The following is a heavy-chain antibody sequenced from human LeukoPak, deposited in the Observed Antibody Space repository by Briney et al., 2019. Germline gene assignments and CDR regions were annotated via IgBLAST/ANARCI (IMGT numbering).Heavy chain of an antibody. J-gene: IGHJ4*02. V-gene: IGHV3-21*01. CDR3: AREGDSSGYYFIDY. CDR2: ISSSSSYI. D-gene: IGHD3-22*01. CDR1: GFTFSSYS. Sequence: PGGSLRLSCAASGFTFSSYSMNWVRQAPGKGLEWVSSISSSSSYIYYADSVKGRFTISRDNAENSLYLQMNSLRAEDTAVYYCAREGDSSGYYFIDYWGQGTLVTVSS.